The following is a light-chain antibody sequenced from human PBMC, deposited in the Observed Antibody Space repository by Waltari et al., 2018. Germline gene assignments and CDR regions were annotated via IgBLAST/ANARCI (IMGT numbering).Light chain of an antibody. J-gene: IGKJ1*01. V-gene: IGKV3-20*01. CDR3: QHYVRLPVT. CDR2: CAS. Sequence: EIVLTQSPGTLSLSPGERATLSCWTSQSVGRTLAWYQQKPGQPPRLLIYCASIRATGIPDRFSGSGSETDFSLTISRLEPEDFAVYYCQHYVRLPVTFGQGAKVEIK. CDR1: QSVGRT.